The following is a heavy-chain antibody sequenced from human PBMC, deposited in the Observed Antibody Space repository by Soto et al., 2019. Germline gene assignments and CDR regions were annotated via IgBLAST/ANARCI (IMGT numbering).Heavy chain of an antibody. J-gene: IGHJ3*02. Sequence: SETLSLTCTVSGGSISSSSYYWSWIRQPPGKGLEWIGYIYYSGSTNYNPSLKSRVTISVDTSKNQFSLKLSSVTAADTAVYYWARSRAFDIWGQGTMVTVS. CDR3: ARSRAFDI. D-gene: IGHD2-2*01. CDR2: IYYSGST. CDR1: GGSISSSSYY. V-gene: IGHV4-61*01.